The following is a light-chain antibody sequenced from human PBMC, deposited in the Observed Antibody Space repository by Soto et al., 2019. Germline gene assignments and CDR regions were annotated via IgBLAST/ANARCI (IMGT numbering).Light chain of an antibody. CDR1: QSISNW. V-gene: IGKV1-5*03. CDR3: QQYKNSYT. J-gene: IGKJ2*01. Sequence: DLQMTQSPSTLSASVGDRVTITCRASQSISNWLAWYQQKPGKVPKLLIYMASILQSGVPSRFSGSGSGIEFTLTISSLQPDDFATYYCQQYKNSYTFGQGTKLEIK. CDR2: MAS.